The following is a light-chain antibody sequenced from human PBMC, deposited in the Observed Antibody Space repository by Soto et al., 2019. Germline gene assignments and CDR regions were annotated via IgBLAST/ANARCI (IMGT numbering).Light chain of an antibody. J-gene: IGKJ4*01. CDR3: QQRSDWPST. CDR2: DSS. CDR1: QSVGTY. Sequence: EIVLTQSPATLSLSPGDRATLSCRASQSVGTYFAWYQQKPGQAPRLLIYDSSNRATGIPARFSGSGSGTDFTLPISSLEPEDFAVFYCQQRSDWPSTFGGGTKVEIK. V-gene: IGKV3-11*01.